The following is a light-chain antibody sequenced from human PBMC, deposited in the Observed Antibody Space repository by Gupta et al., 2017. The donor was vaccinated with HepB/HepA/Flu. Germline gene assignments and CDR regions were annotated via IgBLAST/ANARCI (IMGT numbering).Light chain of an antibody. CDR3: AAWDDSLNGLV. Sequence: QSVLTQPPSASGTPGQRVTISCSGSTSNIGSNTVNWYQQLPGTAPKLLIYTVNQRPSGVPDRFSGSKSGTPASLAISGLQSEDEADYYCAAWDDSLNGLVFGGGTKLTVL. CDR2: TVN. J-gene: IGLJ3*02. CDR1: TSNIGSNT. V-gene: IGLV1-44*01.